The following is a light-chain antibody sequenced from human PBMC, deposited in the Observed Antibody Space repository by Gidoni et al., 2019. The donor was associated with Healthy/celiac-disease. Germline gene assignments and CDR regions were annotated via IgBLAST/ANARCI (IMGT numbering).Light chain of an antibody. J-gene: IGLJ3*02. V-gene: IGLV1-44*01. CDR3: AAWDDSLNGWV. CDR2: SNN. Sequence: SVLTQPPSASGTPGHRVTIPCSGSCSNIGSNTVNWYQQRPGTAPTLLIYSNNQRPSGVPGRFSGSKSGTSASLAISGLQSEDEADYYCAAWDDSLNGWVFGGGTKLTVL. CDR1: CSNIGSNT.